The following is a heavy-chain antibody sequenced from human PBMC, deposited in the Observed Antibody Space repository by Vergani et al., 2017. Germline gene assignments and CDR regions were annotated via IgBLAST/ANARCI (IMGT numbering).Heavy chain of an antibody. V-gene: IGHV1-18*01. CDR2: ISAYNGNR. D-gene: IGHD1-26*01. CDR1: GYTFTSYG. Sequence: QVQLVQSGAEVKKPGASVKVSCKASGYTFTSYGISWVRQAPGQGLGWMGWISAYNGNRNYAQKLQGRVTMTTDTYTSTAYLEQRSMRTDDSAVYCCAGTRGGWKLVRWDGDFDYWGQGTLVTVSS. CDR3: AGTRGGWKLVRWDGDFDY. J-gene: IGHJ4*02.